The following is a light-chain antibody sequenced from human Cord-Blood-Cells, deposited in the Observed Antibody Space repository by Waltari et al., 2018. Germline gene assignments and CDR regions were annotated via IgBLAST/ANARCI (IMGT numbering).Light chain of an antibody. J-gene: IGKJ1*01. Sequence: DIQLTQSPSFLSASVGDRVTIPCRASQGISSYLAWYQQKPGKAPKLLIYAASTLQSGVPSRFSGSGSGTEFTLTISSLQPEDFATYYCQQLNSYPWTFGQGTKVEIE. CDR3: QQLNSYPWT. CDR1: QGISSY. CDR2: AAS. V-gene: IGKV1-9*01.